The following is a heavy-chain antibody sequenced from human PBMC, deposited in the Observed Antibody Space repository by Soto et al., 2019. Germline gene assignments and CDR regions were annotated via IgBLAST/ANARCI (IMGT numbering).Heavy chain of an antibody. CDR2: ISYDGSNK. CDR1: GFTFSSYA. V-gene: IGHV3-30-3*01. J-gene: IGHJ4*02. D-gene: IGHD1-20*01. CDR3: ARITGTDY. Sequence: QVQLVESGGGVVQPGRSLRLSCAASGFTFSSYAMHWVRQAPGKGLEWVAVISYDGSNKYYADSVKGRFTISRDNSKNTLYLQMNSLRAEDTAVYYCARITGTDYWGQGTLVTVSS.